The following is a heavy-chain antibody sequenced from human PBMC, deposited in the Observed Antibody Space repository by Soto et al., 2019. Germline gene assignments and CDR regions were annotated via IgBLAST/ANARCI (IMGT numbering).Heavy chain of an antibody. V-gene: IGHV3-74*01. CDR1: GFTFSSYW. CDR2: FNSDGSRT. D-gene: IGHD6-13*01. Sequence: EVQLVESGGGLVQPGESLRLSCAASGFTFSSYWMHWVRQAPGKGLVWVSRFNSDGSRTNYADSVKGRFTVSRDNAKNTQYLQMNSLRAEDTAVYYCARVLTGSWNWFDPWGQGTLVTVSS. CDR3: ARVLTGSWNWFDP. J-gene: IGHJ5*02.